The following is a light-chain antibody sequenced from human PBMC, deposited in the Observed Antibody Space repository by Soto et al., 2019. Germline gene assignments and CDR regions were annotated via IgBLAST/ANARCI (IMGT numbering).Light chain of an antibody. Sequence: DIQMTQSPSSLSASVGDRVTITCRASQSISSYLNWYQHKPVKAPKLLIYAASSLQTGVPARFSGSRSGTDFALTISSLQPEDFATYYCQQTDTFPRTFGQGTKVEIK. CDR2: AAS. V-gene: IGKV1-39*01. CDR3: QQTDTFPRT. CDR1: QSISSY. J-gene: IGKJ1*01.